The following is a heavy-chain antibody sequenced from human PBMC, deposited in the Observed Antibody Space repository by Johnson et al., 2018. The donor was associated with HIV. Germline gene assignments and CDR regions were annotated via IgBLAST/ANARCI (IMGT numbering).Heavy chain of an antibody. CDR2: IRFDGSNK. CDR3: ARVTSWVTTAKDGAFDI. V-gene: IGHV3-30*02. J-gene: IGHJ3*02. D-gene: IGHD4-17*01. Sequence: QVQLVESGGGVVQPGRSLRLSCAASGFTFNNAWMSWVRQAPGKGLEWVSFIRFDGSNKYYADSVKGRFTISRDNSKNSLYLQMNSLGPEDTAVFYCARVTSWVTTAKDGAFDIGGQGTMVTVSS. CDR1: GFTFNNAW.